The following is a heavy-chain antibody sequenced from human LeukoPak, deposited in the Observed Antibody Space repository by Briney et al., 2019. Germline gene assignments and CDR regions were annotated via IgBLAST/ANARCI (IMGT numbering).Heavy chain of an antibody. CDR2: ISGSGGST. CDR3: AKMTTVTTAPDY. V-gene: IGHV3-23*01. Sequence: GGPLRLSCAASGFTFSSYAMSWVRQAPGKGLEWVSAISGSGGSTYYADSVKGRFTISRDNSKNTLYLQMNSLRAEDTAVYYCAKMTTVTTAPDYWGQGTLVTVSS. J-gene: IGHJ4*02. D-gene: IGHD4-17*01. CDR1: GFTFSSYA.